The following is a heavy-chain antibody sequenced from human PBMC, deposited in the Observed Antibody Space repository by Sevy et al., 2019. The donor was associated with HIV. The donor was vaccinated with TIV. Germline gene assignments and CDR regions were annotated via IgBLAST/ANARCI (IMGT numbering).Heavy chain of an antibody. CDR2: INPSDVNT. J-gene: IGHJ4*02. CDR1: GYTFTNYY. V-gene: IGHV1-46*03. CDR3: GRTSPGGGFDY. Sequence: ASVKVSCKASGYTFTNYYMHWVRQAPGQGLEWMGIINPSDVNTIYAQKFQGRVTMTRDTSTSTVYMELSSLRSDDTAVYYCGRTSPGGGFDYWGQGALVTVSS. D-gene: IGHD3-16*01.